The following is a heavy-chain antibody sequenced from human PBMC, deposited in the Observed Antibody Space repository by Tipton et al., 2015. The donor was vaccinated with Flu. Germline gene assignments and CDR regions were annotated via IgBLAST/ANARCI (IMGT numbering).Heavy chain of an antibody. CDR1: GDSIRSDYF. D-gene: IGHD4-11*01. CDR2: IHRSGST. J-gene: IGHJ5*02. CDR3: ARRDFSNYVSGPKNWFDR. V-gene: IGHV4-38-2*01. Sequence: LRLSCAVSGDSIRSDYFWGWIRQPPGKGLEWIATIHRSGSTKYNPSLKSRVTISVDTSKNQFYLEMRSVAAADMAVYYCARRDFSNYVSGPKNWFDRWGQGTLVTVSS.